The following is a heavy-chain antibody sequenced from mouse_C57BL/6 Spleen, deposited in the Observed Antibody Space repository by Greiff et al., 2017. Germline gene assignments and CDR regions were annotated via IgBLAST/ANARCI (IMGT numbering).Heavy chain of an antibody. CDR1: GFNIKDDY. CDR2: IDPENGDT. D-gene: IGHD2-5*01. CDR3: TAAYESIYYAMDY. Sequence: VQLQQSGAELVRPGASVKLSCTASGFNIKDDYMHWVKQKPEQGLEWIGWIDPENGDTEYASKFQGKATITADTSSNTAYLQLSSLTSEDTAVYYCTAAYESIYYAMDYWGQGTSVTVSS. V-gene: IGHV14-4*01. J-gene: IGHJ4*01.